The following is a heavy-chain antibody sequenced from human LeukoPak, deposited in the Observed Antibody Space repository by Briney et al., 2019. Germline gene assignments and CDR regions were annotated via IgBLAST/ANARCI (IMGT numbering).Heavy chain of an antibody. CDR1: GFTFSSYA. V-gene: IGHV3-64*01. J-gene: IGHJ4*02. CDR3: ARTPEFCSGGICYSEGYFDY. D-gene: IGHD2-15*01. CDR2: ISRNGGST. Sequence: PGGSLRLSCAASGFTFSSYAMHWVRQAPGKGLKYVSAISRNGGSTYYANSVKGRFTISRDNSKNTLYLHMGSLRAEDMAVYYCARTPEFCSGGICYSEGYFDYWGQGTLVTVSS.